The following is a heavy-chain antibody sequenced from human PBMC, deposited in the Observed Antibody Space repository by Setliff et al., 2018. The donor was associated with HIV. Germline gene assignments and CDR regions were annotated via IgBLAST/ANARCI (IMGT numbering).Heavy chain of an antibody. V-gene: IGHV4-59*08. Sequence: SETLSLTCTVSGGSISGFYWSWIRQPPGKGLEWIGYIYYSGSTNYNPSLKSRVTISVDTSKNQFSLKLTSVTAADTAVYYCARGYSSSWYDSWGQGTLVTVSS. CDR2: IYYSGST. CDR3: ARGYSSSWYDS. J-gene: IGHJ5*01. D-gene: IGHD6-13*01. CDR1: GGSISGFY.